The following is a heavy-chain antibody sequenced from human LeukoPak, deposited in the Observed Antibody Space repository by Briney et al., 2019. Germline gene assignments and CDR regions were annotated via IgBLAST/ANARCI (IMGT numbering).Heavy chain of an antibody. CDR2: IYYSGST. J-gene: IGHJ4*02. D-gene: IGHD7-27*01. V-gene: IGHV4-30-4*08. CDR1: GGSISSGDYY. CDR3: ARDRTGVYSDY. Sequence: SETLSLTCTVSGGSISSGDYYWSWLRQPPGKGLEWIGYIYYSGSTYYNPSLKSRVTISVDTSKNQFSLKLSSVTAADTAVYYCARDRTGVYSDYWGQGTLVTVSS.